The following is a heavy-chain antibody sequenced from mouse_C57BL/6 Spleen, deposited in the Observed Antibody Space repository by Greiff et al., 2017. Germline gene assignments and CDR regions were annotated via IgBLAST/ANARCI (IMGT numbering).Heavy chain of an antibody. CDR1: GYTFTDYY. Sequence: QVQLQQSGAELVRPGASVKLSCKASGYTFTDYYINWVKQRPGQGLEWIARIYPGSGNTYYNEKFKGKATLTAEKSSSTAYMQLSSLTSEDSAVYFCARETNWVWFAYWGQGTLVTVSA. V-gene: IGHV1-76*01. CDR2: IYPGSGNT. CDR3: ARETNWVWFAY. D-gene: IGHD4-1*01. J-gene: IGHJ3*01.